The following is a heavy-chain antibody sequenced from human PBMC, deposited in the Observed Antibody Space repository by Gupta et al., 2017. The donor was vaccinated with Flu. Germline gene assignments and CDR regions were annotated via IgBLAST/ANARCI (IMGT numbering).Heavy chain of an antibody. D-gene: IGHD3-10*01. Sequence: RYWMSWVRQAPGKGLEWLANIKQDGTETHYADSVRGRFTLSRDNAKNTLFLEMNGLRGDDTAVYFFAREWTVARPRRVHYYYGIDVWGPGT. CDR1: RYW. J-gene: IGHJ6*02. CDR3: AREWTVARPRRVHYYYGIDV. CDR2: IKQDGTET. V-gene: IGHV3-7*01.